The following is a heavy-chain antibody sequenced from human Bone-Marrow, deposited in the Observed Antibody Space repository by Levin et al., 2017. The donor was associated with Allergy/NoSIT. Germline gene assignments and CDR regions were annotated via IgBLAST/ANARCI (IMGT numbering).Heavy chain of an antibody. V-gene: IGHV4-31*03. J-gene: IGHJ5*02. CDR1: GGSIRSTLHY. CDR2: IYHSGTT. Sequence: SETLSLNCTVSGGSIRSTLHYWGWIRQPPGKGLEWIGYIYHSGTTNYNPSFKSRVTISEDRSQNQVSLKLDSVTFADTAVYWCARGFLGMPTITDWFDPWGQGTLVTVSS. D-gene: IGHD5-24*01. CDR3: ARGFLGMPTITDWFDP.